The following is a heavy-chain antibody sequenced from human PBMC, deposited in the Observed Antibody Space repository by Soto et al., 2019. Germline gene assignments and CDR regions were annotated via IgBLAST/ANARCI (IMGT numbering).Heavy chain of an antibody. D-gene: IGHD1-26*01. CDR3: ARHADRGSDSRAFDI. V-gene: IGHV4-39*01. Sequence: SETLSLTCTVARGSISSGTYSWVWIRQPPGRGLGWIGSIFYDGPTYYNPSLKSRVTISVDASKNQFSVKLSSVTAPDTAVYYCARHADRGSDSRAFDIWGQGTRVT. J-gene: IGHJ3*02. CDR1: RGSISSGTYS. CDR2: IFYDGPT.